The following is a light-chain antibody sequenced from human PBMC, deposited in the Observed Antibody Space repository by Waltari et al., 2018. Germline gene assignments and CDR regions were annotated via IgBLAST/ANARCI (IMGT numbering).Light chain of an antibody. CDR2: AAS. CDR3: QQDYSAPYS. V-gene: IGKV1-27*01. J-gene: IGKJ2*03. CDR1: QGIARE. Sequence: IPMTQSPSSLSASVGDRVTVPCRASQGIARELSWYQQKPGKAPTLLIYAASSLQAGVSSRFSGSGSGTDFTLTISSLQPEDVASYYCQQDYSAPYSFGQGTKVEIK.